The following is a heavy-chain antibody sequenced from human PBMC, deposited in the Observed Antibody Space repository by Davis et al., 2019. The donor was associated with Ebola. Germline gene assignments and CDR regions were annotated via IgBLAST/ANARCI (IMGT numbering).Heavy chain of an antibody. CDR3: ARDRSYYYDSSGGTDAFDI. CDR2: ISSTSSTI. Sequence: GESLKISCAASGFTFSSYGMHWVRQAPGKGLEWVSYISSTSSTIYYAESVKGRFTISRDNAKNSLYLQMNSLRAEDTAVYYCARDRSYYYDSSGGTDAFDIWGQGTMVTVSS. D-gene: IGHD3-22*01. CDR1: GFTFSSYG. J-gene: IGHJ3*02. V-gene: IGHV3-48*01.